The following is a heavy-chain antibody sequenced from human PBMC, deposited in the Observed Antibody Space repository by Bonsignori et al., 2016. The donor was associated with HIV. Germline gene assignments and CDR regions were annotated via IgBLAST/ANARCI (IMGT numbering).Heavy chain of an antibody. V-gene: IGHV1-69*01. D-gene: IGHD3-10*01. Sequence: WVRQAPGQGLEWMGGIIPLFGTPNYAQKFQGRVTITADESTTTGYMELSSLRSEDTAIYYCAREATYHYGSGNSYAPGELQYWGQGTLVTVSS. J-gene: IGHJ4*02. CDR3: AREATYHYGSGNSYAPGELQY. CDR2: IIPLFGTP.